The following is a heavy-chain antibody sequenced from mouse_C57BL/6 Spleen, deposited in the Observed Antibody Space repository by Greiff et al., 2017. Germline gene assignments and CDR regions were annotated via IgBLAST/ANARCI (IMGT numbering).Heavy chain of an antibody. CDR2: IRSKSNNYAT. J-gene: IGHJ4*01. CDR1: GFSFNTYA. V-gene: IGHV10-1*01. Sequence: EVQRVESGGGLVQPKGSLKLSCAASGFSFNTYAMNWVRQAPGKGLEWVARIRSKSNNYATYYADSVKDRFTISRDDSESMLYLQMNNLKTEDTAMYYCVRQGGNYGAMDYWGQGTSVTVSS. CDR3: VRQGGNYGAMDY. D-gene: IGHD2-1*01.